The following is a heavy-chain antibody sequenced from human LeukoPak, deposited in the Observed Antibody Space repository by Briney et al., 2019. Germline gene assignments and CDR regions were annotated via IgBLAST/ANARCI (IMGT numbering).Heavy chain of an antibody. CDR1: SDSISAYY. CDR3: AREPAFDY. CDR2: IDTSGST. J-gene: IGHJ4*02. D-gene: IGHD2-2*01. Sequence: SETLSLTCTVSSDSISAYYWGWIRQPAGRGLEWIGRIDTSGSTNYNPSLKSRVTMSVGTSKNQFSLKLRSVTAADTAVYYCAREPAFDYWGQGTLVTVSS. V-gene: IGHV4-4*07.